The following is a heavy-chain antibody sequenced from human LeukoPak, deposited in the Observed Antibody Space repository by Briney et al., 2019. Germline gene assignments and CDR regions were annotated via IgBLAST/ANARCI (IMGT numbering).Heavy chain of an antibody. CDR1: GFTFSSYW. Sequence: PGGSLRLSCAACGFTFSSYWMHWVRHTQGKGLVWVSLIKGGGSSTSYADSVKGRFTISRDNAKNTLYLQMNSLRAEDTAVYYCARDGYSFGHDFDYWGQGTLVTVSS. D-gene: IGHD5-18*01. J-gene: IGHJ4*02. V-gene: IGHV3-74*01. CDR2: IKGGGSST. CDR3: ARDGYSFGHDFDY.